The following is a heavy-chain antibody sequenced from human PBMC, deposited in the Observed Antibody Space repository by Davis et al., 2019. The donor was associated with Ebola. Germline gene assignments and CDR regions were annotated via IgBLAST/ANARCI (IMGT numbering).Heavy chain of an antibody. Sequence: ALVKVSCKASGYTFTGYYMHWVRQAPGQGLEWMGRINPNSGGTNYAQKFQGRVTMTRDTSISTAYMDLSSLRSEDTALYYCTTPGGQDSGYDVFDIWGQGTMVTVSS. CDR1: GYTFTGYY. V-gene: IGHV1-2*06. D-gene: IGHD5-12*01. J-gene: IGHJ3*02. CDR3: TTPGGQDSGYDVFDI. CDR2: INPNSGGT.